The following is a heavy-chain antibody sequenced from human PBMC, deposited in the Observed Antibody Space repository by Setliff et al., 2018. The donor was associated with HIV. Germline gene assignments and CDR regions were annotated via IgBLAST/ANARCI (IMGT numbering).Heavy chain of an antibody. V-gene: IGHV4-4*08. CDR2: IYTSGST. Sequence: SETLSLTCTASGGSISSYYWSWIRQPPGKGLEWIGYIYTSGSTNYNPSLKSRVTISVDTSKNQFSLKLSSVTAADTAVYYCARSWYQLLLGAFDIWGQGTMVTVSS. CDR1: GGSISSYY. D-gene: IGHD2-2*01. J-gene: IGHJ3*02. CDR3: ARSWYQLLLGAFDI.